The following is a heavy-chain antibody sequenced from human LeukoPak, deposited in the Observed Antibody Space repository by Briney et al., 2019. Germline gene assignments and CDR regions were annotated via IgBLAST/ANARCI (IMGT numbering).Heavy chain of an antibody. CDR3: ARDKYCSGGSCYSWNVYYFDY. J-gene: IGHJ4*02. CDR2: INPNSGGT. CDR1: GYTFTGYY. Sequence: ASVKVSCKASGYTFTGYYMHWVRQAPGQGLEWMGWINPNSGGTNYAQKFQGRVTMIRDTSISTAYMELSRLRSDDTAVYYCARDKYCSGGSCYSWNVYYFDYWGQGTLVTVSS. D-gene: IGHD2-15*01. V-gene: IGHV1-2*02.